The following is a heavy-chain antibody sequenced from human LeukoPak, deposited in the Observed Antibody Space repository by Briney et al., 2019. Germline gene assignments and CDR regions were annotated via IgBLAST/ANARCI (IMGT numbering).Heavy chain of an antibody. J-gene: IGHJ3*02. CDR2: IYPGDSDT. CDR1: GYSFPNYW. Sequence: GESLNISCKGSGYSFPNYWIGWVREMPGKGLEWMCIIYPGDSDTTYKPSFHSLITISANKSITTAYLQWSSLNAADAAMYYGARSRAEKVPVWGSYRHHDAFDIWGKGTRVTVSS. CDR3: ARSRAEKVPVWGSYRHHDAFDI. V-gene: IGHV5-51*01. D-gene: IGHD3-16*02.